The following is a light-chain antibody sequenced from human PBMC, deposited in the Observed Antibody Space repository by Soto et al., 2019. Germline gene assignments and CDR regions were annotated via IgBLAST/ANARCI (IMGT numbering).Light chain of an antibody. V-gene: IGKV3-15*01. J-gene: IGKJ2*01. CDR2: RAS. CDR3: QHYNSYPYT. CDR1: QDINTE. Sequence: EILTTQSPATLSASLGERATISCRASQDINTELAWYQQKPGHAPRLLISRASTLATGFPFRFSGSGSGTEFTLTISILQSDDSAIYYCQHYNSYPYTFGPGTQL.